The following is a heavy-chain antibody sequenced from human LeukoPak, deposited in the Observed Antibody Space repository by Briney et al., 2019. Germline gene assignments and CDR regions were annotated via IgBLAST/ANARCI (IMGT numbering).Heavy chain of an antibody. J-gene: IGHJ4*02. CDR2: ISYDGSNE. D-gene: IGHD3-16*01. CDR1: GFTFSSYV. Sequence: GGSLRLSCAASGFTFSSYVMHWVRQAPGKGLEWVAIISYDGSNEYYADSVKSRFTISRDNSKNTLYLQMNSLRAADTAVYYCARNRGISHWGQGTLVTVSS. CDR3: ARNRGISH. V-gene: IGHV3-30*04.